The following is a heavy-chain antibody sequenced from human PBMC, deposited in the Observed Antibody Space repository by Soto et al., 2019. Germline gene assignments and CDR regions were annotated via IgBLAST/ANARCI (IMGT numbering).Heavy chain of an antibody. V-gene: IGHV1-69*01. Sequence: QVQLVQSGAEAKKPGSSVKVSCKAPGGSFSSYAINWVRQAPGQGLEWMGGIIPMSATRTYAQKFQDRVKITADESRTTVYMELSSLQSEDTAVYYCARPIRYYDVWRDYPPFDYWGQGTLVTVSS. CDR1: GGSFSSYA. CDR2: IIPMSATR. J-gene: IGHJ4*02. D-gene: IGHD3-3*01. CDR3: ARPIRYYDVWRDYPPFDY.